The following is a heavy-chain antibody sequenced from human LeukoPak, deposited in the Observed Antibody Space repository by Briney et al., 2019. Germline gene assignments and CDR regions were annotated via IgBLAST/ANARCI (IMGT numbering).Heavy chain of an antibody. Sequence: GASVKVSCKASGYTFTSYDINWVRQATGQGLEWMGWMNPNSGNTGYAQKFQGRVTITRNTSISTAYMELSSLRSEDTAVYYCARVLLESDSSGYCYGIDYWGQGTLVTVSS. CDR2: MNPNSGNT. CDR3: ARVLLESDSSGYCYGIDY. J-gene: IGHJ4*02. D-gene: IGHD3-22*01. V-gene: IGHV1-8*03. CDR1: GYTFTSYD.